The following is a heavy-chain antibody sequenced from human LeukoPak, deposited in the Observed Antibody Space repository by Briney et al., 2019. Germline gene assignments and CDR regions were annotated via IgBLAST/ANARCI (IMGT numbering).Heavy chain of an antibody. V-gene: IGHV3-74*01. J-gene: IGHJ6*02. CDR3: ASDSPYYGMDV. Sequence: GGSLRLSCAASGFPFSSYWMHWVRQVPGKGLLWVSRINSDGSATIYADSVRGRFTVSRDNAKNTLYLQMSGLRVEDTAVYHCASDSPYYGMDVWGQGTTVTVSS. CDR1: GFPFSSYW. CDR2: INSDGSAT.